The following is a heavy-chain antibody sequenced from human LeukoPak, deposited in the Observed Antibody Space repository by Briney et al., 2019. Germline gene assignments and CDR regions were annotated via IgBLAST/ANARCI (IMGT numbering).Heavy chain of an antibody. CDR3: ARQNLMVRGVPTYFDY. CDR2: IIPIFGTA. V-gene: IGHV1-69*13. Sequence: ASVTVSCTASGGTFSGYAISWVRQAPGQGLEWMGGIIPIFGTANYAQKFQGRVTITADESTSTAYMELSSLRSEDTAVYYCARQNLMVRGVPTYFDYWGQGTLVTVSS. CDR1: GGTFSGYA. J-gene: IGHJ4*02. D-gene: IGHD3-10*01.